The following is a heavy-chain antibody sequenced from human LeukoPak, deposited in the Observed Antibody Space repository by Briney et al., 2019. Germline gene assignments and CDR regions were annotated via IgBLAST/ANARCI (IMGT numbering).Heavy chain of an antibody. CDR1: GFTFSSYS. D-gene: IGHD6-19*01. Sequence: GGSLRLSCAASGFTFSSYSMNWVRQAPGKGLEWVSSISSSSSYIYYAYSVKGRFTISRDNAKNSLYLQMNSLRAEDTAVYYCARGGSSGWWAFDIWGQGTMVTVSS. CDR3: ARGGSSGWWAFDI. CDR2: ISSSSSYI. V-gene: IGHV3-21*01. J-gene: IGHJ3*02.